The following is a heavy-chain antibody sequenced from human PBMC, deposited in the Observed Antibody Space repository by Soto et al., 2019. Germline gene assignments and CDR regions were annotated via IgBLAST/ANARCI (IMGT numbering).Heavy chain of an antibody. CDR2: ISYDGSNK. Sequence: QVQLVESGGGVVQPGRSLRLSCAASGFTFSSYAMHWVRQAPGKGLEWVAVISYDGSNKYYADSVKGRFTISRDNSKNTLYLQMNSLRAEDTAVYYCASADTSMVLGIDYWGQGTLVTVSS. CDR3: ASADTSMVLGIDY. CDR1: GFTFSSYA. D-gene: IGHD5-18*01. J-gene: IGHJ4*02. V-gene: IGHV3-30-3*01.